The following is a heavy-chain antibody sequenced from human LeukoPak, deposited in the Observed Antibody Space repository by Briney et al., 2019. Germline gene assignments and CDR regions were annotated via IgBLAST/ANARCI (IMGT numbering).Heavy chain of an antibody. V-gene: IGHV4-61*02. CDR3: ARDSSGWYRGNAFDI. CDR2: IYTSGST. J-gene: IGHJ3*02. D-gene: IGHD6-19*01. Sequence: SETLSLTCTVSGGSISSGSYYWSWIRQPAGKGLEWIGRIYTSGSTNYNPSLKSRVTISVDTSKNQFSLKLSSVTAADTAVFYCARDSSGWYRGNAFDIWGQGTVVTVSS. CDR1: GGSISSGSYY.